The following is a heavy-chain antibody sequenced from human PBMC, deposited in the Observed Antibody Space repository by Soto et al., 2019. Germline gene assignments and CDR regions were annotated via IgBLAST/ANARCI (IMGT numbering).Heavy chain of an antibody. D-gene: IGHD6-13*01. Sequence: SVKVSCKASGGTFSSYAISWVRQAPGQGLEWMGGIIPIFGTANYAQKFQGRVTITADESTSTAYMELSSLRSEDTAVYYCTADLPAPIPQVDHWGQGTLVTVSS. CDR3: TADLPAPIPQVDH. J-gene: IGHJ4*02. CDR2: IIPIFGTA. CDR1: GGTFSSYA. V-gene: IGHV1-69*13.